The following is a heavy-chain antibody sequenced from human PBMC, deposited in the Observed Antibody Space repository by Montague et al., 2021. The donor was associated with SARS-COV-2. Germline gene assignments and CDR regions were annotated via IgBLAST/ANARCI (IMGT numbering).Heavy chain of an antibody. CDR2: VYSSVTT. D-gene: IGHD3-22*01. CDR3: ARDWYDTSGPYFDN. Sequence: SETLSLTCIVSGDSVSNHYWSWIRQPPGKGLEWIGYVYSSVTTNYNPSLKSRVSISVDTSKNQVSLRLTSVTAADTAVYFSARDWYDTSGPYFDNWGQGTQVTVSS. V-gene: IGHV4-59*02. J-gene: IGHJ4*02. CDR1: GDSVSNHY.